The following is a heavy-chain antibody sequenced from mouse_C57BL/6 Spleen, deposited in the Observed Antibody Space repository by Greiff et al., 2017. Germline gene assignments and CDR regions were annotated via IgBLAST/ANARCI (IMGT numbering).Heavy chain of an antibody. D-gene: IGHD1-1*01. Sequence: EVKLMESGPGLVKPSQSLSLTCSVTRYSITSGYYWNWIRQFPGNKLEWMGYISYDGSNNYNPSLKNRISITRDTSKNQFFLKLNSVTTEDTATYYCAREELRYAMDYWGQGTSVTVSS. J-gene: IGHJ4*01. CDR1: RYSITSGYY. CDR2: ISYDGSN. V-gene: IGHV3-6*01. CDR3: AREELRYAMDY.